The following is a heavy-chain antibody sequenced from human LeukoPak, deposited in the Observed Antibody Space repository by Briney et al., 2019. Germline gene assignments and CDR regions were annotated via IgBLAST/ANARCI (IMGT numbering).Heavy chain of an antibody. V-gene: IGHV1-69*04. J-gene: IGHJ4*02. D-gene: IGHD4-17*01. CDR2: IIPILGIA. Sequence: SVKVSCKASGGTFSSYAISWVRQAPGQGLEWMGRIIPILGIANYAQKFQGRVTITADKSTSTAYMELSSLRSEDTAVYYCAWSRFAVTTLDYWGQGTLVTVSS. CDR1: GGTFSSYA. CDR3: AWSRFAVTTLDY.